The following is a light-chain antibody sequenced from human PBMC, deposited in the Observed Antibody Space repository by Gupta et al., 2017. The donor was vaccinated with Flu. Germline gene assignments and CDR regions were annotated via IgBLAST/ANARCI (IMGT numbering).Light chain of an antibody. V-gene: IGLV2-14*03. CDR1: SSDVGRSNS. CDR3: SSHTSDSNLDV. Sequence: QSALTQPASVSGSPGQSITSSCSGTSSDVGRSNSVSWYQQHPGKAPNRLSYVVSSRRSGVPGRFSGSKSGNTASPTTSGLQAEDGADDDWSSHTSDSNLDVCGTGTKVNGL. J-gene: IGLJ1*01. CDR2: VVS.